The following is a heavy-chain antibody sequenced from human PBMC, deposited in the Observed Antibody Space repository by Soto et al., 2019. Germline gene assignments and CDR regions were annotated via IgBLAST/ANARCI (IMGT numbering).Heavy chain of an antibody. Sequence: QVQLVESGGGVVQPGKSLRLSCAASGFTFTSYAMHWVRQAPGKGLEWVAVISNDGSTEVYADSVKGRFTISRDNSKHTLYLQMNSLSTDDTALYYCARAYVNYPTPRVVEYWGQGAHVTVSS. J-gene: IGHJ4*02. CDR1: GFTFTSYA. D-gene: IGHD3-16*01. CDR3: ARAYVNYPTPRVVEY. CDR2: ISNDGSTE. V-gene: IGHV3-30-3*01.